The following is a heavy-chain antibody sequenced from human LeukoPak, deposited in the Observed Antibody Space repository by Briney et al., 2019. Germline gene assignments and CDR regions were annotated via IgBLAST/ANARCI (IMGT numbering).Heavy chain of an antibody. J-gene: IGHJ3*02. V-gene: IGHV3-30*02. D-gene: IGHD1-26*01. CDR2: IWFDGNKK. CDR1: GFTFNTYD. Sequence: GGSLRLSCAASGFTFNTYDIHWVRQAPGKGLEWVAFIWFDGNKKDYADAVRGPFTISRDNYKNTLYLQKNNMRAEDTAMYYFAKAEWELRRQGAFDIWGEGTMVTVSS. CDR3: AKAEWELRRQGAFDI.